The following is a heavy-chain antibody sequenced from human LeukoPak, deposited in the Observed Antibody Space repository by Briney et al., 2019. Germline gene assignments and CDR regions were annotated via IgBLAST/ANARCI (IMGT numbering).Heavy chain of an antibody. D-gene: IGHD6-13*01. V-gene: IGHV3-23*01. J-gene: IGHJ4*02. Sequence: PGGSLRLPCAASGFTFSRDAVIGVRQAPGKGLDWVSAISGSGDNTFYADSVKGRFTISRDNSKNTLYLQMHTLRAEDTAVYYCAKKGSTWHFAYWGQGTLVTVSS. CDR2: ISGSGDNT. CDR1: GFTFSRDA. CDR3: AKKGSTWHFAY.